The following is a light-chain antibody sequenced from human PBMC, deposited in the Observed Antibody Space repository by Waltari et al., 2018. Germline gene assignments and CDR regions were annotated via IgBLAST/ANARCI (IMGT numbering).Light chain of an antibody. Sequence: EIVMTQSPATLSVSPGERATLSCRASQSVSRDLAWYQQKPGQAPRLLIYGASTRATGIPARFSGSGSGTEFTLTISSLQSEDFAVYYCQQYNKWPGAFGPGTKVDIK. CDR1: QSVSRD. CDR2: GAS. CDR3: QQYNKWPGA. V-gene: IGKV3-15*01. J-gene: IGKJ3*01.